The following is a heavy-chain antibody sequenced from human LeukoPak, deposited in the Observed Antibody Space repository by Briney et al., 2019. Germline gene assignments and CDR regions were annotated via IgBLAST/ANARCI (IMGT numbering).Heavy chain of an antibody. CDR1: GYNFISNW. Sequence: GESLKISCRGSGYNFISNWIGWVRQKPGKGLEWMGIIYPGDSDARYSPSFQGQVTISADKSISTAYLQWSSLKASDTAMYYCARGDYGDFRVFYTLFDYWGQGTLVTVSS. CDR2: IYPGDSDA. CDR3: ARGDYGDFRVFYTLFDY. V-gene: IGHV5-51*01. D-gene: IGHD4-17*01. J-gene: IGHJ4*02.